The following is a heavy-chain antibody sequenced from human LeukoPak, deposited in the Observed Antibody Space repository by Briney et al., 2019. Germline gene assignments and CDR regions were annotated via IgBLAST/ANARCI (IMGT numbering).Heavy chain of an antibody. CDR3: ARESLWFGNSY. J-gene: IGHJ4*02. CDR2: IFGTGDTT. D-gene: IGHD3-10*01. V-gene: IGHV3-23*01. CDR1: GFTFSSYA. Sequence: GGSLRLSCAASGFTFSSYAMNWVRQAPGKGLEWVSIIFGTGDTTYYADSVKGRFTVSRDNSKNTLYLQMNSLRAEDTAVYYCARESLWFGNSYWGQGTLVTVSS.